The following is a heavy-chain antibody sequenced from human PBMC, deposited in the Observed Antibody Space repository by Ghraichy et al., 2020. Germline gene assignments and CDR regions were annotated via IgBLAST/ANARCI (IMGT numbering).Heavy chain of an antibody. D-gene: IGHD5-12*01. J-gene: IGHJ5*02. CDR2: IHYSGST. Sequence: SETLSLTCTVSGDSISSSNFYWGRIRQPPGKGLEWIGSIHYSGSTYSNPSLKSRVAISVDTSKNQFYLKLSSVTAADTAVYYCARQSLVATILNPHNWFDLWGQGTLVTVSA. V-gene: IGHV4-39*01. CDR3: ARQSLVATILNPHNWFDL. CDR1: GDSISSSNFY.